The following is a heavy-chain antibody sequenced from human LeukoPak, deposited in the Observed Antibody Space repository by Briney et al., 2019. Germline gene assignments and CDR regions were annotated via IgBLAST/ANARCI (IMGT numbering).Heavy chain of an antibody. CDR2: ISGSSSTI. J-gene: IGHJ4*02. V-gene: IGHV3-48*04. CDR1: GFTFSSYS. CDR3: ARPIGDYYDSSGYFGY. Sequence: GGSLRLSCAASGFTFSSYSMNWVRQAPGKGLEWVSYISGSSSTIYYADSVKGRFTISRDNAKNSLYLQMNSLRAEDTAVYYCARPIGDYYDSSGYFGYWGQGTLVTVSS. D-gene: IGHD3-22*01.